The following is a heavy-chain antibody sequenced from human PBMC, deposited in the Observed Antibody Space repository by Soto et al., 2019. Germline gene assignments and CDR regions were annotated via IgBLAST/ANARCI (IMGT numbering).Heavy chain of an antibody. D-gene: IGHD6-19*01. J-gene: IGHJ5*02. CDR2: IYYSGST. CDR1: GGSISSYY. V-gene: IGHV4-59*01. Sequence: SETLSITCTVSGGSISSYYWSWIRQPPGKGLEWIGYIYYSGSTNYNPSLKSRVTISVDTSKNQFSLKLSSVTAADTAVYYCAREQVGQIAVAGYNWFDPWGQGTLVTVSS. CDR3: AREQVGQIAVAGYNWFDP.